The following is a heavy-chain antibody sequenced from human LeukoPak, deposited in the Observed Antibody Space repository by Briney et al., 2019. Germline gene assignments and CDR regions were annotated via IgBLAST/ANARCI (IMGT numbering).Heavy chain of an antibody. CDR2: INPNSGGT. J-gene: IGHJ3*02. CDR1: GYAFTGYY. V-gene: IGHV1-2*02. CDR3: ARETIGYYDSRVSLDI. Sequence: ASVKVSCKASGYAFTGYYMHWVRQAPGQGLEWMGWINPNSGGTNYAQKFQGRVTMTRDTSISTAYMELSRLRSDDTAVYYCARETIGYYDSRVSLDIWGQGTMVTVSS. D-gene: IGHD3-22*01.